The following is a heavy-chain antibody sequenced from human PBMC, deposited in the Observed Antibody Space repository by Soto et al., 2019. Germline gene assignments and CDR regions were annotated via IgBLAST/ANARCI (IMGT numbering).Heavy chain of an antibody. J-gene: IGHJ4*02. Sequence: GGSLRLSCAASGFTFSNYAMTWVRQAPGKGLEWVSGLNGSGGSTSSADSVKGRFAISRDNSKNTLYLRMNSLRDGDTAVYYCARGLSEGKGSPPEYWGQGTLVTVSS. CDR2: LNGSGGST. CDR3: ARGLSEGKGSPPEY. V-gene: IGHV3-23*01. CDR1: GFTFSNYA. D-gene: IGHD3-16*02.